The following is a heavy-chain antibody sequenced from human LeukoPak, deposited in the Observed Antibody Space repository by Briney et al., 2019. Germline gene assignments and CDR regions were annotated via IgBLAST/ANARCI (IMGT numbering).Heavy chain of an antibody. J-gene: IGHJ4*02. CDR3: AKDGDYYYDSSGYRGRYFDY. D-gene: IGHD3-22*01. CDR1: GFTFDDYA. V-gene: IGHV3-9*01. Sequence: GRSLRLSCAASGFTFDDYAMHWVRQAPGKGLGWVSGISWNSGSIGYADSVKGRFTISRDNAKNSLYLQMNSLRAEDTALYYCAKDGDYYYDSSGYRGRYFDYWGQGTLVTVSS. CDR2: ISWNSGSI.